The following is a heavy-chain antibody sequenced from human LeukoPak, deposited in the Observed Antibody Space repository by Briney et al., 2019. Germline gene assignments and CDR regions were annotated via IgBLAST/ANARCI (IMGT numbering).Heavy chain of an antibody. D-gene: IGHD2-15*01. J-gene: IGHJ5*02. CDR2: IIPIFGTA. V-gene: IGHV1-69*05. CDR1: GGTFSSYA. Sequence: ASVKVSCKASGGTFSSYAISWVRQAPGQGLEWMGGIIPIFGTANYAQKFQGRVTITTDKYTSTAYMELSSLRSEDTAVYYCAREGIVVVVAAANWFDPWGQGTLVTVSS. CDR3: AREGIVVVVAAANWFDP.